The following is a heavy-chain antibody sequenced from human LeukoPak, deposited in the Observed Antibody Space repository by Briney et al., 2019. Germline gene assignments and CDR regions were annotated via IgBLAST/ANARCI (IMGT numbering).Heavy chain of an antibody. J-gene: IGHJ5*02. CDR1: GYTFTSYD. Sequence: ASVKVSCKASGYTFTSYDINWVRQATGQGLEWMGWMNPNSGNTGYAQKFQGRVTITRNTSISTAYMELSSLRSEDTAVYYCARGHLRSSSWYVLGSGSWFDPWGQGTLVTVSS. CDR3: ARGHLRSSSWYVLGSGSWFDP. D-gene: IGHD6-13*01. V-gene: IGHV1-8*03. CDR2: MNPNSGNT.